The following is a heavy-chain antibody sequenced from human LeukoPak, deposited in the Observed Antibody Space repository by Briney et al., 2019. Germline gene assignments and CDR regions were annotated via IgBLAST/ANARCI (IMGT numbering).Heavy chain of an antibody. CDR3: ASRVIAAAAGFFFDY. V-gene: IGHV1-69*04. J-gene: IGHJ4*02. D-gene: IGHD6-13*01. CDR1: GGTFSSYA. Sequence: GASVKVSCTASGGTFSSYAISWVRQAPGQGLEWMGRIIPILGIANYAQKFQGRVTITADKSTSTAYMELSSLRSEDTAVYYCASRVIAAAAGFFFDYWGQGTLVTVSS. CDR2: IIPILGIA.